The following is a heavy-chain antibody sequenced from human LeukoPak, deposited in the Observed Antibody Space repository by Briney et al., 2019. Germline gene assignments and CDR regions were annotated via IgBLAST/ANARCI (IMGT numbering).Heavy chain of an antibody. Sequence: PGGSLRLSCVVSRLTINKSWMSWVRQAPGKGLEWVSSISSSSSYIYYADSVKGRFTISRDNAKNSLYLQMNSLRAEDTAVYYCARDYELLPHNWFDPWGQGTLVTVSS. V-gene: IGHV3-21*01. CDR2: ISSSSSYI. CDR3: ARDYELLPHNWFDP. J-gene: IGHJ5*02. D-gene: IGHD3-16*01. CDR1: RLTINKSW.